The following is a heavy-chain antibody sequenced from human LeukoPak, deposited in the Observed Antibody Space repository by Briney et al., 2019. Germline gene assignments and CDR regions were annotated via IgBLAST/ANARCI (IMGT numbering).Heavy chain of an antibody. CDR3: AIMVLGYCSGGTCYRKNYFDY. Sequence: ASVKVSCKASGYTFTNYGFSWVRQAPGQGLEWMGWINAYNGNTNYAQKLPGRVTMTTDTSTSTAYMELRSLRSADTAVYYCAIMVLGYCSGGTCYRKNYFDYWGQGTLVTVSS. D-gene: IGHD2-15*01. CDR1: GYTFTNYG. V-gene: IGHV1-18*01. CDR2: INAYNGNT. J-gene: IGHJ4*02.